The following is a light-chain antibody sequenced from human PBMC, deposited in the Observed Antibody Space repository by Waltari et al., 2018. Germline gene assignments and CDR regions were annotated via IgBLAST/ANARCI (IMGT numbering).Light chain of an antibody. CDR2: RNN. Sequence: QSVLTQPPSASGTPGQRVTISCSGSRSNIGSNYVYWYQQFPGAAPKLLIYRNNQRPSGVPDRFSGSKSGTSASLAISGLRSEDEADYYCAAWGDSLSGGVFGGGTKLTVL. V-gene: IGLV1-47*01. CDR1: RSNIGSNY. J-gene: IGLJ2*01. CDR3: AAWGDSLSGGV.